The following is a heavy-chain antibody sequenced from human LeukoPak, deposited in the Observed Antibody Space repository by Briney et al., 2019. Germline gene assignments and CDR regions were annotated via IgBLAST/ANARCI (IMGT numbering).Heavy chain of an antibody. CDR3: RTFSSGRYGMDV. V-gene: IGHV1-69*05. D-gene: IGHD6-25*01. J-gene: IGHJ6*02. Sequence: SVKVSCKASGGTFSSYAISWVRQAPGQGLEWMGGIIPIFGTANYAQKFQGRVTMTTDTPTSTGYMELRSLRSDDTAVYDARTFSSGRYGMDVWGQGTTVTVSS. CDR2: IIPIFGTA. CDR1: GGTFSSYA.